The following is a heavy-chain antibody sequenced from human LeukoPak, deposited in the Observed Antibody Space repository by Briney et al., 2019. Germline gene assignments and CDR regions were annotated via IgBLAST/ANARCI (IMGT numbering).Heavy chain of an antibody. J-gene: IGHJ4*02. CDR3: ARSMRPSSSWYMNY. V-gene: IGHV3-13*01. D-gene: IGHD6-13*01. CDR2: IGTAGDT. Sequence: GGSLRLSCAASGVTFSSYDMHWVRQATGKGLEWVSAIGTAGDTYYPGSVKGRFTISRENAKNSLYLQMDSLRAGDTAVYYCARSMRPSSSWYMNYWGQGTLVTVSS. CDR1: GVTFSSYD.